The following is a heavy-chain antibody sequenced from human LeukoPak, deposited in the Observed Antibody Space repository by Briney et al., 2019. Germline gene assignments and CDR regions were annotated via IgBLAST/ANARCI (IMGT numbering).Heavy chain of an antibody. CDR3: ARDGSMVRGVFDY. CDR2: IYTSGST. J-gene: IGHJ4*02. V-gene: IGHV4-61*02. CDR1: GGSISSGSYY. D-gene: IGHD3-10*01. Sequence: SETLSLTCTVSGGSISSGSYYWSWIRQPAGKGLEWIGRIYTSGSTNYNPSLKSRVTISVDTSKNQFSLKLSSVTAADTAVYYCARDGSMVRGVFDYWGQGTLVTVSS.